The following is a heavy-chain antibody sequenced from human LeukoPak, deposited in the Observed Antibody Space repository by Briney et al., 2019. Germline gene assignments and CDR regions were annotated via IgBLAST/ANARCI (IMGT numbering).Heavy chain of an antibody. D-gene: IGHD4-23*01. Sequence: PGASVKVSCKASGGTFSSYAISWVRQAPGQGLEWMGGIIPIFGTANYAQKFQGRVTITADESTSTAYMELSSLRSEDTAVYYCANGGNRYLYYYHYGMDVWGQGTTVTVSS. CDR1: GGTFSSYA. CDR3: ANGGNRYLYYYHYGMDV. J-gene: IGHJ6*02. V-gene: IGHV1-69*13. CDR2: IIPIFGTA.